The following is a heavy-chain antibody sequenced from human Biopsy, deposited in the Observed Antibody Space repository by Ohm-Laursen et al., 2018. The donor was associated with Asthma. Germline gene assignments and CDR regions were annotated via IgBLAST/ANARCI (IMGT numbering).Heavy chain of an antibody. Sequence: ASVKVSCNASDYIFPRYYISWVRQAPGQGLEWMGWISVYNGNTKVAQKLQDRVTMITDTSTSTAYMELRSLRSDDTAVYFCARAVDYSHYYGIDVWGQGTTVTVS. CDR2: ISVYNGNT. CDR3: ARAVDYSHYYGIDV. CDR1: DYIFPRYY. V-gene: IGHV1-18*01. J-gene: IGHJ6*02. D-gene: IGHD3-10*01.